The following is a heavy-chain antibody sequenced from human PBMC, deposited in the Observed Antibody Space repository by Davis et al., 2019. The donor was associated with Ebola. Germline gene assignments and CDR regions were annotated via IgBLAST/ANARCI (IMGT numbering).Heavy chain of an antibody. CDR1: GGSFSGYY. Sequence: PSATLSPSCALYGGSFSGYYWSWIRQPPGKGLEWIGEINHSGSTNYNPSLKSRVTISVDTSKNQFSLKLSSVTAADTAVYYCARGPIAAAGMDWFDPWGQGTLVTVSS. CDR2: INHSGST. CDR3: ARGPIAAAGMDWFDP. V-gene: IGHV4-34*01. J-gene: IGHJ5*02. D-gene: IGHD6-13*01.